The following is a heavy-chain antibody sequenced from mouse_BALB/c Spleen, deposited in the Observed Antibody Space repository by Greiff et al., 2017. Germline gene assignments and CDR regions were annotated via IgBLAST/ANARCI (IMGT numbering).Heavy chain of an antibody. D-gene: IGHD2-3*01. J-gene: IGHJ2*01. CDR1: GYSITSDYA. CDR2: ISYSGST. V-gene: IGHV3-2*02. CDR3: ARRYDGLYFDY. Sequence: EVKLVESGPGLVKPSQSLSLTCTVTGYSITSDYAWNWIRQFPGNKLEWMGYISYSGSTSYNPSLKSRISITRDTSKNQFFLQLNSVTTEDTATYYCARRYDGLYFDYWGQGTTLTVSS.